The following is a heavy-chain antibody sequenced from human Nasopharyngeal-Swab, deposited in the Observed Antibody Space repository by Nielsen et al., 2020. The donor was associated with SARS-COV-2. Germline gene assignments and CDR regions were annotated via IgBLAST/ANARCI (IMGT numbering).Heavy chain of an antibody. J-gene: IGHJ4*02. CDR2: ISGSGGST. CDR3: AKEPFYDFWSGYYWDY. D-gene: IGHD3-3*01. Sequence: WIRQPPGKGLEWVSAISGSGGSTYYADSVKGRFTISRDNSKNTLYLQMNSLRAEDTAVYYCAKEPFYDFWSGYYWDYWGQGTPVTVSS. V-gene: IGHV3-23*01.